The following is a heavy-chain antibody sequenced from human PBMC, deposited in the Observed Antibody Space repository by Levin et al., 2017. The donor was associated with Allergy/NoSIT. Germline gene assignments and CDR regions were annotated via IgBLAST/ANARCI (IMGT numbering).Heavy chain of an antibody. V-gene: IGHV4-31*03. D-gene: IGHD5-18*01. CDR2: IYYSGST. CDR1: GGSISSGGYY. J-gene: IGHJ4*02. Sequence: SQTLSLTCTVSGGSISSGGYYWSWIRQHPGKGLEWIGYIYYSGSTYYNPSLKSRVTISVDTSKNQFSLKLSSVTAADTAVYYCARGTLWLLYYWGQGTLVTVSS. CDR3: ARGTLWLLYY.